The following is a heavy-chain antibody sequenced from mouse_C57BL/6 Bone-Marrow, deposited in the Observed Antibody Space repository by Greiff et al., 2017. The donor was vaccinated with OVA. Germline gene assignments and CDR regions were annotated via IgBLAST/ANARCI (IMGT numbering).Heavy chain of an antibody. Sequence: EVMLVESGGGLVQPGGSMKLSCVASGFTFSNYWMNWVRQSPEKGLEWVAQIRLKSDNYATHYAESVKGRFTISRDDSKSSVYLQMNNLRAEDTGIYYCTGDGPAWFAYWGQGTLVTVSA. D-gene: IGHD1-2*01. CDR3: TGDGPAWFAY. CDR2: IRLKSDNYAT. CDR1: GFTFSNYW. V-gene: IGHV6-3*01. J-gene: IGHJ3*01.